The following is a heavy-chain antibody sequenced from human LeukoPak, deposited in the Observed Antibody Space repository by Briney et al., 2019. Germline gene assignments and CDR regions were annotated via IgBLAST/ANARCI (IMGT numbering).Heavy chain of an antibody. V-gene: IGHV3-23*01. D-gene: IGHD3-22*01. Sequence: GGSLRLSCAASGFTFSSYAMSWVRQAPRKGLEWVSAISGSGGSTYYADSVKGRFTISRDNSKNTLYLQMNSLRAEDTAVYYCAKDSYYYDSSGYGPYFDYWGQGTLVTVSS. CDR1: GFTFSSYA. J-gene: IGHJ4*02. CDR2: ISGSGGST. CDR3: AKDSYYYDSSGYGPYFDY.